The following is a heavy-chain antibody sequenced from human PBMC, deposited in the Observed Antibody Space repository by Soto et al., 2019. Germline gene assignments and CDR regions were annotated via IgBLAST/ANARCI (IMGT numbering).Heavy chain of an antibody. Sequence: GGSLRLSCAASGFTFSSYAMHWVRQAPGKGLEWVTVISYDGSNKYYADSVKGRFTISRDNSKNTLYLQMNSLRAEDTAVYYCARDLNPGSYGSLPFDYWGQGSLVTVSS. D-gene: IGHD3-10*01. CDR2: ISYDGSNK. J-gene: IGHJ4*02. CDR1: GFTFSSYA. CDR3: ARDLNPGSYGSLPFDY. V-gene: IGHV3-30-3*01.